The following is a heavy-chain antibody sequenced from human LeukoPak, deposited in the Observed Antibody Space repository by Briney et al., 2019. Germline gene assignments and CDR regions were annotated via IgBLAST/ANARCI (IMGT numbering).Heavy chain of an antibody. CDR2: IYYSGST. V-gene: IGHV4-39*07. Sequence: PSETLSLTCTVSGGSISSSSYYWGWIRQPPGKGLEWIGSIYYSGSTYYNPSLKSRVTISVDTSKNQFSLKLSSVTAADTAVYYCARDRGVVPAVIAPGNWFDPWGQGTLVTVSS. D-gene: IGHD2-2*01. J-gene: IGHJ5*02. CDR3: ARDRGVVPAVIAPGNWFDP. CDR1: GGSISSSSYY.